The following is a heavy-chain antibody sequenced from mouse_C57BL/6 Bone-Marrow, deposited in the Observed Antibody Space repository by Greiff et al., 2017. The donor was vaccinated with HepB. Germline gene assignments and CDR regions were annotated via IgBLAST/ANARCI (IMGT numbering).Heavy chain of an antibody. CDR1: GYTFTSYG. CDR2: IYPRSGNT. CDR3: ARDYYGSSYDYFDY. Sequence: VQLQQSGAELARPGASVKLSCKASGYTFTSYGISWVKQRTGQGLEWIGEIYPRSGNTYYNEKFKGKATLTADKSSSTAYMELRSLTSEESAVYFCARDYYGSSYDYFDYWGQGTTLTVSS. V-gene: IGHV1-81*01. D-gene: IGHD1-1*01. J-gene: IGHJ2*01.